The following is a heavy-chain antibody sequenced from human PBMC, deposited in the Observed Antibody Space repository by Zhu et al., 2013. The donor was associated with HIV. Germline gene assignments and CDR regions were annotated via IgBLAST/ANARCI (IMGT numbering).Heavy chain of an antibody. V-gene: IGHV1-69*12. J-gene: IGHJ6*02. D-gene: IGHD7-27*01. CDR3: ARARDWGNYYYYYGMDV. CDR2: IIPIFGTA. Sequence: QVQLVQSGAEVKKPGSSVKVSCKASGGTFSSYAISWVRQAPGQGLEWMGGIIPIFGTANYAQKFQGRVTITADESTSTAYMELSSLRSEDTAVYYCARARDWGNYYYYYGMDVWGQGTTGHRLL. CDR1: GGTFSSYA.